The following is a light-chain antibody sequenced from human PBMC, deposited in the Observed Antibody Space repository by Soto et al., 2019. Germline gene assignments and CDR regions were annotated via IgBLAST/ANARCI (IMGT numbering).Light chain of an antibody. V-gene: IGLV4-69*01. J-gene: IGLJ2*01. CDR2: LNGDGSH. CDR3: QTWGTGIQV. CDR1: SGHSNYA. Sequence: QSVLTQSPSASASLGASVKLTCTLTSGHSNYAIAWHQQQPEKGPRYLMKLNGDGSHSKGDGIPDRFSGSSSGAERYLTISSLQSEDEADYYCQTWGTGIQVFGGGTKLTVL.